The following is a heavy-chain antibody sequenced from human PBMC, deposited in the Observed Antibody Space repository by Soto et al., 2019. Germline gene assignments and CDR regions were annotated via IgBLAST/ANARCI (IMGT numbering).Heavy chain of an antibody. CDR3: ARERRTLYGIDV. CDR1: GFTVSSNY. J-gene: IGHJ6*02. Sequence: EVQLVESGGGLVQPGGSLRLSCAASGFTVSSNYMSWVRQAPGKGLEWVSVIYSGDTTYYADSVKGRFTISRDNSKNTLYLQMNRLRADDTAVYYCARERRTLYGIDVWGQGTTVTVSS. V-gene: IGHV3-66*01. CDR2: IYSGDTT.